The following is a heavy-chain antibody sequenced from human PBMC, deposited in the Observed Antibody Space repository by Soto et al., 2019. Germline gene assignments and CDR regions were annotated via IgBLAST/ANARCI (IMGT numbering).Heavy chain of an antibody. J-gene: IGHJ4*02. CDR1: GFTFSSYA. D-gene: IGHD5-12*01. CDR2: RYYDEST. V-gene: IGHV4-30-2*03. CDR3: AREGNLGRWLQPLDF. Sequence: LRLSCAASGFTFSSYAMSWIRQPPGKGLEWIVSRYYDESTFYNPSLKRRVTVSIDTSKKQFSLKLISVTAADMAVYFCAREGNLGRWLQPLDFWGQGTLVTVSS.